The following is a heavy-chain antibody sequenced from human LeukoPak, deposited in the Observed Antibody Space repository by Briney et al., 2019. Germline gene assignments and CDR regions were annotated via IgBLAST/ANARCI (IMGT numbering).Heavy chain of an antibody. CDR2: ISGGGANT. CDR1: GFNFSTYA. CDR3: AKGYKLVVVTAFPPDI. J-gene: IGHJ3*02. Sequence: GGSLRLSCAASGFNFSTYAMTWVRQAPGKGLEGGSSISGGGANTFFADSVKGRFTISRDNSKNPLYLPMNSLRAGDTAVYYCAKGYKLVVVTAFPPDIWGQGTMVTVSS. D-gene: IGHD2-21*02. V-gene: IGHV3-23*01.